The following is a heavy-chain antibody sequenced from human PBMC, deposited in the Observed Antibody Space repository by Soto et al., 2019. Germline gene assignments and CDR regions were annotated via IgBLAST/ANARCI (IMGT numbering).Heavy chain of an antibody. CDR3: AKTSRRITMVRGVRAYMDV. CDR1: GFTFSSYA. Sequence: GSLRLSCAASGFTFSSYAMSWVRQAPGKGLEWVSAISGSGGSTYYADSVKGRFTISRDNSKNTLYLQMNSLRAEDTAVYYCAKTSRRITMVRGVRAYMDVWGQGTTVTVSS. J-gene: IGHJ6*02. V-gene: IGHV3-23*01. D-gene: IGHD3-10*01. CDR2: ISGSGGST.